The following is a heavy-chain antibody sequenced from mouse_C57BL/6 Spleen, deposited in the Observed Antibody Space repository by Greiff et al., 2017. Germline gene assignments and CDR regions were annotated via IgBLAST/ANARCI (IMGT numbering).Heavy chain of an antibody. Sequence: EVQLVESGGGLVKPGGSLKLSCAASGFTFSSYTMSWVRQTPEKRLEWVATLSGGGGNTYYPDSVKGRFTISRDNGKTTLYLQMISLRSADTALYYCARRSSTVVEGYYFDDWGQGTTLTVSS. CDR2: LSGGGGNT. CDR1: GFTFSSYT. V-gene: IGHV5-9*01. J-gene: IGHJ2*01. D-gene: IGHD1-1*01. CDR3: ARRSSTVVEGYYFDD.